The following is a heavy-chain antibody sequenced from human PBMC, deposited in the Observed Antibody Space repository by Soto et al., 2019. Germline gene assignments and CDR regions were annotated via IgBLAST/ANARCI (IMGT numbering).Heavy chain of an antibody. CDR2: MSYSGSS. CDR3: ARTRITSTAATFDP. J-gene: IGHJ5*02. V-gene: IGHV4-59*01. Sequence: XETLSLTCTVSGGSLSTYYWSWIRQPLGKGLEWIVYMSYSGSSNYNPSLKSRVIMSVDTSKNQVSLKLSSVTAADTAVYYCARTRITSTAATFDPWGQGTLVTVSS. CDR1: GGSLSTYY. D-gene: IGHD1-20*01.